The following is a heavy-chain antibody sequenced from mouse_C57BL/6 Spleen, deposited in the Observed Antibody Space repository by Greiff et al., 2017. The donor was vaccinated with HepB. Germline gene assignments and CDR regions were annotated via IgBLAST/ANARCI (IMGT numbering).Heavy chain of an antibody. CDR2: ISSGGDYI. J-gene: IGHJ4*01. CDR3: TRGEGNYVYAMDY. D-gene: IGHD2-1*01. Sequence: EVHLVESGEGLVKPGGSLKLSCAASGFTFSSYAMSWVRQTPEKRLEWVAYISSGGDYIYYADTVKGRFTISRDNARNTLYLQMSSLKSEDTAMYYCTRGEGNYVYAMDYWGQGTSVTVSS. V-gene: IGHV5-9-1*02. CDR1: GFTFSSYA.